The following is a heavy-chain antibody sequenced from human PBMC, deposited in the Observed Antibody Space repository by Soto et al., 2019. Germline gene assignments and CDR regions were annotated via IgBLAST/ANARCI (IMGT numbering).Heavy chain of an antibody. CDR2: IRSKANNYAT. CDR1: GFTSSGSA. CDR3: TSSPDPDCRGSCRNWFDP. J-gene: IGHJ5*02. Sequence: GGSLRLSCAASGFTSSGSAMHWVRQASGKGLEWVGRIRSKANNYATAYGASVKGRFTISRDDSKNTAYLQMNSLKTDDTAVYYCTSSPDPDCRGSCRNWFDPWGQGTLVTVSS. V-gene: IGHV3-73*01. D-gene: IGHD2-15*01.